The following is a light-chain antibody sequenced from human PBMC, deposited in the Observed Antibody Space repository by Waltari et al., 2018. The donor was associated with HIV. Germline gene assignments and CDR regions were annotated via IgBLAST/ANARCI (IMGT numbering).Light chain of an antibody. CDR1: TGAVTSGNY. V-gene: IGLV7-43*01. J-gene: IGLJ1*01. CDR2: STS. CDR3: LLYYGGAQRYV. Sequence: QTVVTQEPSLTVSPGGTVTLTCASSTGAVTSGNYTNWFQQKPGQAPRGLIYSTSNKNSWTPARFSGSLLGGKAALTRSGVQPEDEAEYYCLLYYGGAQRYVFGTGTKVTVL.